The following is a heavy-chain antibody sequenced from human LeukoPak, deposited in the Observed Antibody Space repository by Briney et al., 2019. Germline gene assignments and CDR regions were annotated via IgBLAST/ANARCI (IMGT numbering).Heavy chain of an antibody. Sequence: SQTLSLTCAISGDSFSRNTAGWSWIRQSPSRGLEWLGRTYYRSKWYSDFAPSVRNLITINPDTSKNQFSLQLNSVTAADTAVYYCARDSYDSNTFDYWGQGTLVTVSS. J-gene: IGHJ4*02. CDR1: GDSFSRNTAG. D-gene: IGHD1-1*01. CDR2: TYYRSKWYS. V-gene: IGHV6-1*01. CDR3: ARDSYDSNTFDY.